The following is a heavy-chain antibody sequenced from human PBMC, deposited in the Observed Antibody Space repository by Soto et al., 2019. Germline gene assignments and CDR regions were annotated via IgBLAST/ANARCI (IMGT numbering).Heavy chain of an antibody. Sequence: EVQLLESGGGLVQPGGSLRLSCEASGFTFSSYAMSWVRQAPGKGLEWVSVISGSGGSTYYADSVKGRFTISRDNSKNTLYLQMNSLRAEDTAVYYCAKAAVEFPSRGETTWFDYWGQGTLVTVSS. CDR3: AKAAVEFPSRGETTWFDY. D-gene: IGHD4-17*01. CDR1: GFTFSSYA. J-gene: IGHJ4*02. V-gene: IGHV3-23*01. CDR2: ISGSGGST.